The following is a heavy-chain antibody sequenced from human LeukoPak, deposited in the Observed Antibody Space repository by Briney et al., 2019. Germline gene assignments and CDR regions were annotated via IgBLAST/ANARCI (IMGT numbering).Heavy chain of an antibody. CDR1: GYTFTSYG. V-gene: IGHV1-18*01. CDR3: ARDRSLYYYDSSGLEGFDP. J-gene: IGHJ5*02. Sequence: ASVKVPCKASGYTFTSYGISWVRQAPGQGLEWMGWISAYNGNTNYAQKLKGRVTMTTDTSTSTAYMELRSLRSDDTAVYYCARDRSLYYYDSSGLEGFDPWGQGTLVTVSS. D-gene: IGHD3-22*01. CDR2: ISAYNGNT.